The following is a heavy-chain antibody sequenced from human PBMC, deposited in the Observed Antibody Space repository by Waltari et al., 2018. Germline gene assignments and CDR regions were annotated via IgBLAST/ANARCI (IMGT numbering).Heavy chain of an antibody. J-gene: IGHJ4*02. CDR3: AREKSSWLPTY. V-gene: IGHV3-23*01. CDR1: GFSFTSYF. Sequence: EVQLLESGGGLVQPGGSLKLSCAASGFSFTSYFMSWVCQAQGKGLEWVAGITSSGGDTAYADSVKGRFTISRDNSNNTLFLQMSSLSAEDTAVYYCAREKSSWLPTYWGQGTLVTVSS. CDR2: ITSSGGDT. D-gene: IGHD2-2*01.